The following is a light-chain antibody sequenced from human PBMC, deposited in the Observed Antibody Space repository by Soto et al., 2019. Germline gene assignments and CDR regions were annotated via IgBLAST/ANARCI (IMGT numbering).Light chain of an antibody. CDR1: SSDVGTYNY. V-gene: IGLV2-14*01. CDR2: DVN. J-gene: IGLJ2*01. CDR3: SSYTRSSTLDG. Sequence: QSSLTQPASVSGSPGQSITISCTGTSSDVGTYNYVSWYQQHPGKAPKLMIYDVNNRPSGVSNRFSGSKSGNTASLTISGLQAEDEADYYCSSYTRSSTLDGFGGGTKLTVL.